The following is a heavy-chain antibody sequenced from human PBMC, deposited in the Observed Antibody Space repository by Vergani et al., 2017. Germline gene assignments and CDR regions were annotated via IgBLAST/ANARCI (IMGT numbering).Heavy chain of an antibody. D-gene: IGHD2-2*01. J-gene: IGHJ6*02. CDR2: ISWNSGST. V-gene: IGHV3-9*01. Sequence: EVQLVESGGGLVQPGRSLRLSCAASGFTFDDYAMHWVRQAPGKGLEWVSGISWNSGSTGYADSVKGRFTISRDNAKNSLYLQMNSLRAEDTALYYCAKDMLRYCSSTSCPYGMDVWGQGTTVTVSS. CDR1: GFTFDDYA. CDR3: AKDMLRYCSSTSCPYGMDV.